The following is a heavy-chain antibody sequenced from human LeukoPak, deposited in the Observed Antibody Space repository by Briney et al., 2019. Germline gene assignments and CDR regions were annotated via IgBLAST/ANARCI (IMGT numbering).Heavy chain of an antibody. J-gene: IGHJ4*02. V-gene: IGHV4-34*01. CDR1: GGSFSGYY. CDR2: INHSGST. CDR3: ARAPIFWSGYSYDSKFDY. D-gene: IGHD3-3*01. Sequence: PSETLSLTCAVYGGSFSGYYWSWLRQPPGKGLEWLGEINHSGSTNYNPSLKSRVTISVDTSKNQFSLKLSSVTAADTAVYYCARAPIFWSGYSYDSKFDYWGQGTLVTVSS.